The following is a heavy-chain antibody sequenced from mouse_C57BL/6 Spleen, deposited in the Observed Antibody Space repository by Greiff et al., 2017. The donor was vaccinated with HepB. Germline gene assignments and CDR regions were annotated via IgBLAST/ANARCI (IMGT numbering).Heavy chain of an antibody. Sequence: VQLQQSGPELVKPGASVKISCKASGYTFTDYYMNWVKQSHGKSLEWIGDINPNNGGTSYNQKFKGKATLTVDKSSSTAYMELRSLTSEDSAVYYCASGLGYYFDYWGQGTTLTVSS. V-gene: IGHV1-26*01. CDR2: INPNNGGT. D-gene: IGHD4-1*01. J-gene: IGHJ2*01. CDR3: ASGLGYYFDY. CDR1: GYTFTDYY.